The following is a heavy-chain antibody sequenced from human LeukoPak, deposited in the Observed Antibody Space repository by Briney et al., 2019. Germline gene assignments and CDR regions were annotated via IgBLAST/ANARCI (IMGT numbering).Heavy chain of an antibody. V-gene: IGHV3-21*01. D-gene: IGHD3-22*01. CDR1: GFTFSSYS. CDR3: ASGVGYYYDSTTGYIDY. J-gene: IGHJ4*02. Sequence: PGGSLRLSCAASGFTFSSYSMNWVRQAPGKGLEWVSSISSSSSYIYYADSVKGRFTISRDNAKNSLYLQMNSLRAEDTAVYYCASGVGYYYDSTTGYIDYWGQGTLVTVSS. CDR2: ISSSSSYI.